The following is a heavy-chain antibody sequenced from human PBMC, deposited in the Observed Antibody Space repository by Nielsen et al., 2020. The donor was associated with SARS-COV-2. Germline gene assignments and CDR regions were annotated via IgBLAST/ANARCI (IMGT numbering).Heavy chain of an antibody. V-gene: IGHV1-3*01. J-gene: IGHJ4*02. CDR1: GYTFTSYA. CDR3: ARVLGSGWIDY. CDR2: INAGNGNT. Sequence: ASVKVFCKASGYTFTSYAMHWVRQAPGQRLEWMGWINAGNGNTKYSQKFQGRVTITRDTSASTAYMELSSLRSEDTAVYYCARVLGSGWIDYWGQGTLVTVSS. D-gene: IGHD6-19*01.